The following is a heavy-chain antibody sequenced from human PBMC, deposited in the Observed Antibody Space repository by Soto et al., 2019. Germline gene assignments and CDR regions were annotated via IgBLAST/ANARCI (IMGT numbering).Heavy chain of an antibody. CDR3: ATHGLLRFGDPRGYYYGMDV. CDR2: FDPEDGET. Sequence: GASVKVSCKVSGYTLTELSMHWVRQAPGKGLEWMGGFDPEDGETIYAQKFQGRVTMTEDTSTDTAYMELSSLRSEDTAVYYCATHGLLRFGDPRGYYYGMDVWGQGTTVTVSS. J-gene: IGHJ6*02. V-gene: IGHV1-24*01. D-gene: IGHD3-10*01. CDR1: GYTLTELS.